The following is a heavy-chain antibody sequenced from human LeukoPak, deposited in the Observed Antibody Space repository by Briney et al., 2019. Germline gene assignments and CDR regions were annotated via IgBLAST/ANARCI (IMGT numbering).Heavy chain of an antibody. J-gene: IGHJ6*02. Sequence: GASVKVSCKTSGYTFTGHYIYWVRQAPGQGLEWMGWMNPNSGNTGYAQKFQGRVTMTRNTSISTAYMELSSLRSEDTAVYYCARVKIVGATWDYYYYGMDVWGQGTTVTVSS. D-gene: IGHD1-26*01. CDR1: GYTFTGHY. CDR2: MNPNSGNT. V-gene: IGHV1-8*02. CDR3: ARVKIVGATWDYYYYGMDV.